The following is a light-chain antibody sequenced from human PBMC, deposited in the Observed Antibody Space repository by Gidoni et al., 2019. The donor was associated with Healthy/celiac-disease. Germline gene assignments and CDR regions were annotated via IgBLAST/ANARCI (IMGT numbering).Light chain of an antibody. Sequence: EIVLTQSTATLSLSTGERATLSCRASQSVSSYLAWYQQKPGQAPRLLIYDASNRATGIPARFSGSGSGTDFTLTISSLEPEDFAVYYCQQRSNWPPYTFXQXTKLEIK. CDR3: QQRSNWPPYT. CDR2: DAS. CDR1: QSVSSY. J-gene: IGKJ2*01. V-gene: IGKV3-11*01.